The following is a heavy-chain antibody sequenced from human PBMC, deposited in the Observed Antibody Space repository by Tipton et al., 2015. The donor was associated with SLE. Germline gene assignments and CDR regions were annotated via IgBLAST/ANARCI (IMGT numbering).Heavy chain of an antibody. CDR2: ITESGALT. CDR1: GFTFSNSA. Sequence: SLRLSCAASGFTFSNSAMSWVRQAPGKGLEWVSTITESGALTSYADSVQGRFTIFRGNSKNTLYLQMSSLRAEDTAIYYCARRASTNFDYWGQGTLVPVSS. CDR3: ARRASTNFDY. V-gene: IGHV3-23*01. J-gene: IGHJ4*02.